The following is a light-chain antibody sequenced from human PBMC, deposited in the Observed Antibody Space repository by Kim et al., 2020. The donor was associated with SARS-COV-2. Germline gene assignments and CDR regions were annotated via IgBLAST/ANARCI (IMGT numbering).Light chain of an antibody. CDR3: SSYTSSNTLI. CDR1: SSDVGRYNY. V-gene: IGLV2-8*01. J-gene: IGLJ2*01. CDR2: DVS. Sequence: QSALTQPPSASGSPGQSVTISCTGTSSDVGRYNYVSWYQHHPGKAPKLMIYDVSRRPSGVPDRFSGSKSGNTASLTVSGLQAEDEADYYCSSYTSSNTLIFGGWTQLTVL.